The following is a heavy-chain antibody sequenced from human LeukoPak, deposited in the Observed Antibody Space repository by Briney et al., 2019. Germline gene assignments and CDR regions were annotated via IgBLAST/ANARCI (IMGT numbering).Heavy chain of an antibody. CDR2: ISGSGGST. Sequence: GGSLCLSRAASGFTFSSYAMSWVRQAPGKGLEWVSAISGSGGSTYYADSVKGRFTIPRDNSKNTLYLQMNSLRAEDTAVYYCAKGPYYDILIRDAFDIWGQGTMATVSS. D-gene: IGHD3-9*01. V-gene: IGHV3-23*01. CDR1: GFTFSSYA. CDR3: AKGPYYDILIRDAFDI. J-gene: IGHJ3*02.